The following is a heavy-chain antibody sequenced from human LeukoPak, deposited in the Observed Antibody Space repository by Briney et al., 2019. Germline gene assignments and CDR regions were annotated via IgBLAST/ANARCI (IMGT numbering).Heavy chain of an antibody. D-gene: IGHD6-19*01. Sequence: GGSLRLSCAASGFTFNSYWMHWVRQAPGKGLEWVAVISYDGSNKYYADSVKGRFTISRDNSKNTLYLQMNSLRAEDTAVYYCAKDPRDAVAGIRSWFDPWGQGTLVTVSS. CDR2: ISYDGSNK. CDR1: GFTFNSYW. V-gene: IGHV3-30*18. J-gene: IGHJ5*02. CDR3: AKDPRDAVAGIRSWFDP.